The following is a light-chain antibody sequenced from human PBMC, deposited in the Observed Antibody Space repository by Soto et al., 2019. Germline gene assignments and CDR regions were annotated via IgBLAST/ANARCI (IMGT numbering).Light chain of an antibody. CDR3: SSFAGGGNPVL. Sequence: QSALTQPPSASGSLGQSVTISCPETSSDVGGYNYVSWHQQHPGKAPKVMIYEVTKRPPGVPDRFSGSKSGNTASLTVSGLQAEDEADYYCSSFAGGGNPVLLGGGTKLTVL. J-gene: IGLJ2*01. CDR2: EVT. CDR1: SSDVGGYNY. V-gene: IGLV2-8*01.